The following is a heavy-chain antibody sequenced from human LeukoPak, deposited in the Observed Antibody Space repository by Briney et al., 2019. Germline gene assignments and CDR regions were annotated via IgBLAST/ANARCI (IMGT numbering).Heavy chain of an antibody. CDR2: IIPIFGIA. D-gene: IGHD1-1*01. J-gene: IGHJ4*02. V-gene: IGHV1-69*04. CDR1: GGTFSSYA. Sequence: SVKVSCKASGGTFSSYAISWVRQAPGQGLEWMGRIIPIFGIANYAQKFQGRVTITADKSTSTAYMELSSLRSEDTAVYYCARWATGTTFDYWGRGTLVSVSS. CDR3: ARWATGTTFDY.